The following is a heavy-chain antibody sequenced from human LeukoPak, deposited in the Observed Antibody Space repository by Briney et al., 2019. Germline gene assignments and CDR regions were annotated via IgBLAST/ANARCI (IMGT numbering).Heavy chain of an antibody. J-gene: IGHJ5*02. CDR2: INSDSIWI. Sequence: GGSLRLSCAASGFTFSSCAMNWVRQAPGKGLEWVSSINSDSIWIYYADSVRGRFTISRDNTRNSLYLQMNSLRVEDTAVYYCARDAGGRTQREGWFDPWGQGTLDTVSS. CDR3: ARDAGGRTQREGWFDP. D-gene: IGHD1-26*01. V-gene: IGHV3-21*01. CDR1: GFTFSSCA.